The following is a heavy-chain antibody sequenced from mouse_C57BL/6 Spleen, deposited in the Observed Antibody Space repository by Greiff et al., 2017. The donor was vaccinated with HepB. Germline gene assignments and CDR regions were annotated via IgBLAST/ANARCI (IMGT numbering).Heavy chain of an antibody. J-gene: IGHJ4*01. CDR3: ASYDGYAMDY. CDR1: GYTFTSYW. D-gene: IGHD2-3*01. V-gene: IGHV1-52*01. Sequence: VQLQQPGAELVRPGSSVKLSCKASGYTFTSYWMHWVKQRPIQGLEWIGNIDPSDSETHYNQKFKDKATLTVDKSSSTAYMQLSSLTSEDSAVYYCASYDGYAMDYWGQGTSVTVSS. CDR2: IDPSDSET.